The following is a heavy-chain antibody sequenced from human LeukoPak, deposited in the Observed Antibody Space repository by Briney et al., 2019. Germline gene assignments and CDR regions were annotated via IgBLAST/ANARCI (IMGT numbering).Heavy chain of an antibody. CDR1: GGSISSSSYY. Sequence: SETLSLTCTVAGGSISSSSYYWGWIRQPPGKGLEWIGSIYYSGSTYYNPSLKSRVTISVDTSKNQFSLKPSSVTAADTAVYYCARGLIEYDSSGYYYGPIDYWGQGTLVTVSS. CDR3: ARGLIEYDSSGYYYGPIDY. V-gene: IGHV4-39*07. D-gene: IGHD3-22*01. CDR2: IYYSGST. J-gene: IGHJ4*02.